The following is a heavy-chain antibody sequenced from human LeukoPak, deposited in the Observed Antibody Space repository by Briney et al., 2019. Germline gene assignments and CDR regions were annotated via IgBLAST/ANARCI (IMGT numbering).Heavy chain of an antibody. CDR3: ATYYYGSGSYYLFDY. CDR2: IIPILGIA. D-gene: IGHD3-10*01. Sequence: GASVKVSCKASGGTFSSYAISWVRQAPGQGLEWMGRIIPILGIANYAQKFQGRVTITADKSTSTAYMELSSLRSEDTAVYYCATYYYGSGSYYLFDYWGQGTLVTVSS. J-gene: IGHJ4*02. V-gene: IGHV1-69*04. CDR1: GGTFSSYA.